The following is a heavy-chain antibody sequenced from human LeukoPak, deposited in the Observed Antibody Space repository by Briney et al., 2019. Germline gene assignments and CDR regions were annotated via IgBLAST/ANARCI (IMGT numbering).Heavy chain of an antibody. CDR2: IYYSGST. D-gene: IGHD4-17*01. CDR1: GGSISSGGYY. CDR3: AREIYGDYGYFDY. V-gene: IGHV4-31*03. Sequence: SETLSLTCTVSGGSISSGGYYWSWIRQYPGKGLEWIGYIYYSGSTYYNPSLKSRVTISVDTSKSQFSLKLSSVTAADTAVYYCAREIYGDYGYFDYWGQGTLVTVSS. J-gene: IGHJ4*02.